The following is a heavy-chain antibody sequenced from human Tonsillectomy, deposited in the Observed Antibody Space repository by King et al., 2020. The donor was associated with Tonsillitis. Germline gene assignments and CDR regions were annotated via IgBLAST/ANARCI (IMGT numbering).Heavy chain of an antibody. CDR3: ARISISNGYNYFDY. CDR2: IDWDDDK. CDR1: GFSLSTSGMC. V-gene: IGHV2-70*11. D-gene: IGHD5-24*01. J-gene: IGHJ4*02. Sequence: TLKESGPALVKPTQTLTLTCTFSGFSLSTSGMCVSWIRQPPGKALEWLARIDWDDDKYYSTSLKTRLTISKDTSKNQVVLTMTNMDPVDTATYYCARISISNGYNYFDYWGQGTLVTVSS.